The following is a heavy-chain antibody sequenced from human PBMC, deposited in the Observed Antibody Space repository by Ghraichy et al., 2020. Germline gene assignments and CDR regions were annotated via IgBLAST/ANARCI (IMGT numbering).Heavy chain of an antibody. D-gene: IGHD3-22*01. V-gene: IGHV3-30*02. J-gene: IGHJ4*02. Sequence: GESLRLSCAASGFTFSSYGMHWVRQAPGKGLEWVAFIRYDGSNKYYADSVKGRFTISRDNSKNTLYLQMNSLRAEDTAVYYCAKDSLTYYYDSSGYLPDYYFDYWGQGTLVTVSS. CDR3: AKDSLTYYYDSSGYLPDYYFDY. CDR1: GFTFSSYG. CDR2: IRYDGSNK.